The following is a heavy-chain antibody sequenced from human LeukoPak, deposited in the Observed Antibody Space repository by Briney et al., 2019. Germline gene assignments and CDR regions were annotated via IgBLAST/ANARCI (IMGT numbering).Heavy chain of an antibody. CDR3: ARHLRREGLADY. Sequence: GESLKISCTGSGYSFDTYWIGWVRQMHGKGLEWMGVIYPRDSDTRYNPSFQGQVTISVDRSINAAYLQWRSLKASDTAMYYCARHLRREGLADYWGQGTQVTVSS. D-gene: IGHD3/OR15-3a*01. J-gene: IGHJ4*02. CDR1: GYSFDTYW. CDR2: IYPRDSDT. V-gene: IGHV5-51*01.